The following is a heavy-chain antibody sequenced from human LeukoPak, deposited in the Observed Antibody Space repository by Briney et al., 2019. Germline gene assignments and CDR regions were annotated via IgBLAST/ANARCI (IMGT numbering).Heavy chain of an antibody. V-gene: IGHV3-9*01. CDR1: GFTFDDYA. D-gene: IGHD6-19*01. CDR2: ISWNSGNV. CDR3: AKDFFSHPGGSSEAGYFQH. J-gene: IGHJ1*01. Sequence: QAGGSLRLSCVASGFTFDDYAMHWVRQAPGKGLEWVAGISWNSGNVAYADSVKGRFTISRDNAEKSLYLQMHSLRAEDTALYYCAKDFFSHPGGSSEAGYFQHWGQGALATVSS.